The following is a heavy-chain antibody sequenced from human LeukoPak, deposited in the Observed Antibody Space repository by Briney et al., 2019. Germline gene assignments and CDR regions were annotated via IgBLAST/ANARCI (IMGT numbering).Heavy chain of an antibody. CDR1: GFTFSSYA. Sequence: GGSLRLSCAASGFTFSSYAMSWVRQAPGKGLEWVSAISGSGGSTYYADSVKGRFTISRDNSKNTLYLQMNSLRAEDTAVYYCAKGVYSGSYRLSFSHWGRGTLVTVSS. CDR3: AKGVYSGSYRLSFSH. V-gene: IGHV3-23*01. D-gene: IGHD1-26*01. CDR2: ISGSGGST. J-gene: IGHJ4*02.